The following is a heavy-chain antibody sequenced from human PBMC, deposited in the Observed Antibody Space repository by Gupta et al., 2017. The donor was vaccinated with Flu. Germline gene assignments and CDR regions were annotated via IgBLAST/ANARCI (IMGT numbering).Heavy chain of an antibody. J-gene: IGHJ6*02. CDR3: ARDAPAAHGYYGMDV. CDR2: ISSSSSYT. V-gene: IGHV3-11*05. CDR1: GFTFSDYY. D-gene: IGHD6-13*01. Sequence: QVQLVESGGGLVKPGGSLRLSCAASGFTFSDYYMSWIRQAPGKGLEWVSYISSSSSYTNYADSVKGRFTISRDNAKNSLYLQMNSLRAEDTAVYYCARDAPAAHGYYGMDVWGQGTTVTVSS.